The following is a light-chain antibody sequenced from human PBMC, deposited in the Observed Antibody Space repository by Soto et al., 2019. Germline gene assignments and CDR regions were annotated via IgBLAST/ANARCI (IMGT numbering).Light chain of an antibody. V-gene: IGKV3-15*01. Sequence: EIVVTQSPATLSVSPGERATLSCRASQSVSTNLAWYQQKPGQAPRLLIYGASTRVTGIPARFSGSGSGTDFTLTITSLQSEDFAVYYCQLYNNWRTFGQGTKVDIK. CDR2: GAS. CDR1: QSVSTN. CDR3: QLYNNWRT. J-gene: IGKJ1*01.